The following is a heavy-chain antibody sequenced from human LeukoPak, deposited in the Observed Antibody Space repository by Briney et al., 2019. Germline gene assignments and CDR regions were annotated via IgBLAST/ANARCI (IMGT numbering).Heavy chain of an antibody. J-gene: IGHJ4*02. Sequence: GRSLRLSCAASGFTFSSYGMYSVRQAPGRGLEWVALIWDDGSNNYYADSVKGRFTISRDNSKNTLYLQMNSLRAEDTAVYYCAKDHSTHYYGSGTYGPRGYSDYWGQGTLVTVSS. CDR1: GFTFSSYG. D-gene: IGHD3-10*01. V-gene: IGHV3-33*06. CDR3: AKDHSTHYYGSGTYGPRGYSDY. CDR2: IWDDGSNN.